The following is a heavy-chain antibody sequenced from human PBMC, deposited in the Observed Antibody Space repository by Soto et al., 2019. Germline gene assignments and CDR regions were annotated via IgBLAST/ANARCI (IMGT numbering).Heavy chain of an antibody. V-gene: IGHV1-69*13. CDR3: ARDPYHSGSGSYYNPTWFDP. J-gene: IGHJ5*02. Sequence: SVKVSCKASGGTFSSYAISWVRQAPGQGLEWMGGIIPIFGTANYAQKFQGRATITADESTSTVYMELSSLRSEDTAVYYCARDPYHSGSGSYYNPTWFDPLGRGTLVTVSS. CDR1: GGTFSSYA. CDR2: IIPIFGTA. D-gene: IGHD3-10*01.